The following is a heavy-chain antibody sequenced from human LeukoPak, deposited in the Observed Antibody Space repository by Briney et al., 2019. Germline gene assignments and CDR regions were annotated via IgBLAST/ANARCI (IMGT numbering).Heavy chain of an antibody. CDR3: ARGQWCCSSGWSLSYYFDY. D-gene: IGHD6-19*01. J-gene: IGHJ4*02. V-gene: IGHV4-59*06. CDR2: IYYSGST. Sequence: PSETLSLTCTVSGGSISSYYWSWIRQHPGKGLEWIGYIYYSGSTYYNPSLKSRVTISVDTSKNQFSLKLSSVTAADTAVYYCARGQWCCSSGWSLSYYFDYWGQGTLVTVSS. CDR1: GGSISSYY.